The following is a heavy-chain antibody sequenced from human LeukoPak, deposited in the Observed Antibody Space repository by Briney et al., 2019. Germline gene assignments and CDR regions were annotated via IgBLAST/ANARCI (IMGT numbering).Heavy chain of an antibody. CDR3: ARGMVRWYYDSRGPDFDY. D-gene: IGHD3-22*01. J-gene: IGHJ4*02. V-gene: IGHV4-39*01. CDR2: IYYSGST. CDR1: GGSISSSSDY. Sequence: PSETLSLTCTVSGGSISSSSDYWGWIRQPPGKGLEWIGSIYYSGSTYYNPSLKSRVTISVDTSKNLFSLKLSSVNAADTAVYYCARGMVRWYYDSRGPDFDYWGQGTLVTVSS.